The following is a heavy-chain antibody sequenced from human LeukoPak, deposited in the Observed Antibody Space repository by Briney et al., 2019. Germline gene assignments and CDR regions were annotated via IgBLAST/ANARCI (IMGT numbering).Heavy chain of an antibody. Sequence: GGSLRLSCAASGFTFSSYGMHWVRQAPGKGLEWVAFIRYDGSNKYYADSVKGRFTISRDNSKNTLYLQMNSLRAEDTAVYCCANVGRDGYNYGTDYWGQGTLVTVSS. CDR2: IRYDGSNK. D-gene: IGHD5-24*01. V-gene: IGHV3-30*02. J-gene: IGHJ4*02. CDR3: ANVGRDGYNYGTDY. CDR1: GFTFSSYG.